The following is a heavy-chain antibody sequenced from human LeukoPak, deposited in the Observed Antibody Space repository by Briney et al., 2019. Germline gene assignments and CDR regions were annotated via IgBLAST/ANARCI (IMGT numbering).Heavy chain of an antibody. CDR2: INWNGGST. CDR1: GFTFDDYG. J-gene: IGHJ3*02. Sequence: GGSLRLSCAASGFTFDDYGMSWVRQAPGKGLEWVSGINWNGGSTGYADSVKGRFTIYRDNAKNSLYLQMNSLRAEDTALYYCARARSTLLWCGGWGAFDIWGQGTMVTVSS. V-gene: IGHV3-20*04. CDR3: ARARSTLLWCGGWGAFDI. D-gene: IGHD3-10*01.